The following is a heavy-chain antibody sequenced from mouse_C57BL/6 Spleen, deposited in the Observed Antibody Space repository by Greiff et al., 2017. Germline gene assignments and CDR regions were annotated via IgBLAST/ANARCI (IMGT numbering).Heavy chain of an antibody. D-gene: IGHD2-3*01. CDR3: ARSDDGYYGAMDY. CDR2: IYPGSGST. CDR1: GYTFTSYW. V-gene: IGHV1-55*01. Sequence: VQLQQPGAELVKPGASVKMSCKASGYTFTSYWITWVKQRPGQGLEWIGDIYPGSGSTNYNEKFKSKATLTVDTSSSTAYMQLSSLTSEDSAVYYCARSDDGYYGAMDYWGQGTSVTVSS. J-gene: IGHJ4*01.